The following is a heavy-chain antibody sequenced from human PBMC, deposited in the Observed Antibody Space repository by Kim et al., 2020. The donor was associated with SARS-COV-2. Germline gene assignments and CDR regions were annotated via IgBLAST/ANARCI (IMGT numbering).Heavy chain of an antibody. CDR2: INHSGST. J-gene: IGHJ4*02. CDR3: ATREY. CDR1: GGSFNTYY. V-gene: IGHV4-34*01. Sequence: SETLSLTCAVYGGSFNTYYWSWIRQPPGKGLEWIGEINHSGSTNYNPSLKSRVTISVDMSQNPFSLKLSSVTAADTAMYYCATREYWGQGTLVTVSS.